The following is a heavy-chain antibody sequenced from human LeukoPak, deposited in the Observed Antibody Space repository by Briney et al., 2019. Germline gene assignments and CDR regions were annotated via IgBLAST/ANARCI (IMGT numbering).Heavy chain of an antibody. CDR3: ASLVVVAATRGYFDY. D-gene: IGHD2-15*01. CDR2: IYHSGST. J-gene: IGHJ4*02. V-gene: IGHV4-4*02. Sequence: SETLSLTCAVSGGSISSSNWWSWVRQPPGKGLEWIGEIYHSGSTNYNPSLKSRVIISVDKSKNQFSLKLSSVTAADTAVYYCASLVVVAATRGYFDYWGQGTLVTVSS. CDR1: GGSISSSNW.